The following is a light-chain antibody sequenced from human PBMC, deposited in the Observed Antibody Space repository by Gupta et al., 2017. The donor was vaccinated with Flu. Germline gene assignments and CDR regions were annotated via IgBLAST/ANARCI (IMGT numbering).Light chain of an antibody. V-gene: IGKV6-21*01. CDR1: QNIDDK. CDR2: SSS. Sequence: VLTQSPDFQSVTPKEKVILTCRASQNIDDKLHWYQQRGDQSPRLLIKSSSQVGSGVPSRFSGSGFGTLFTLTIDSLEAEDAATYYCQQTNNLPFTFGGGTKVEI. J-gene: IGKJ4*01. CDR3: QQTNNLPFT.